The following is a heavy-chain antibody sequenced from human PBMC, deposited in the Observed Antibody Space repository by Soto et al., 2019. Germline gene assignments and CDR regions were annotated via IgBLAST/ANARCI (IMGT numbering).Heavy chain of an antibody. CDR2: IYSGGST. V-gene: IGHV3-53*01. CDR1: WGNRGDNY. D-gene: IGHD1-26*01. J-gene: IGHJ4*02. Sequence: GGALRLSWGAPWGNRGDNYISWVPPDPGKGLEWVSVIYSGGSTYYADSVKGRFTISRDNSKNTLYLQLNSLRAEDTAVYYCAQSKVGATSNYFDYWGQGTLVTVSS. CDR3: AQSKVGATSNYFDY.